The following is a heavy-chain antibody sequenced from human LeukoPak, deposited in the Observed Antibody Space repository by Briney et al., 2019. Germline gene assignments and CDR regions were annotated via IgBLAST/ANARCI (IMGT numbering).Heavy chain of an antibody. CDR1: GFTFSSDA. J-gene: IGHJ4*02. Sequence: SGGSLRLSCAASGFTFSSDAMSWVRQAPGKGLEWVSSISSSSSYIYYADSVKGRFTISRDNAKNSLYLQMNSLRAEDTAVYYCARDFKTRGYSDYWGQGTLVTVSS. CDR3: ARDFKTRGYSDY. D-gene: IGHD5-18*01. CDR2: ISSSSSYI. V-gene: IGHV3-21*01.